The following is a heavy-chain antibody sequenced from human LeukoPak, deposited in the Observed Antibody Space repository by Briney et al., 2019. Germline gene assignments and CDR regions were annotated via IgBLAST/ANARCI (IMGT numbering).Heavy chain of an antibody. J-gene: IGHJ4*02. CDR3: ARAANYDSSGRDY. D-gene: IGHD3-22*01. V-gene: IGHV3-9*01. Sequence: PGRSLRLSCAASGFTFDDYAMHWVRQAPWKGLEWVSGISWNSGSIGYADSVKGRFTISRDNAKNSLYLQMNSLRAEDTALYYCARAANYDSSGRDYWGQGTLVTVSS. CDR2: ISWNSGSI. CDR1: GFTFDDYA.